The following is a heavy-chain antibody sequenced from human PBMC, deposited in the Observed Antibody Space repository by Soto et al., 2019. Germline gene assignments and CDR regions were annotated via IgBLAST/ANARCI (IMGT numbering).Heavy chain of an antibody. V-gene: IGHV4-39*01. D-gene: IGHD2-2*01. CDR3: ARHKDTSSTYIRPDH. J-gene: IGHJ4*02. CDR2: VYYRGNT. CDR1: GASFTGSSYY. Sequence: SETLSLTCTVSGASFTGSSYYWGWIRQPPGKGLEGIGSVYYRGNTYYNPSLKSRVTTSVDTSKNQFSLKLYSVTAADTALYYWARHKDTSSTYIRPDHWGQETLFTAPQ.